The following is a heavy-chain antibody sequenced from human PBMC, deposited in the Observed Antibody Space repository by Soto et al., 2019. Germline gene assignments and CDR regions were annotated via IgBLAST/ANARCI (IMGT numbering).Heavy chain of an antibody. D-gene: IGHD6-6*01. CDR1: GLTFSSYG. J-gene: IGHJ4*02. CDR2: ISYDESNK. Sequence: PGGSLRLSCAGSGLTFSSYGMHWVRQAPGKGLEWVAVISYDESNKFYADSVKGRFSISKDKSKNTLYLHMNSLRAEDTAVYYCTKDKRVAARSGEFDYWGQGTLVTSPQ. CDR3: TKDKRVAARSGEFDY. V-gene: IGHV3-30*18.